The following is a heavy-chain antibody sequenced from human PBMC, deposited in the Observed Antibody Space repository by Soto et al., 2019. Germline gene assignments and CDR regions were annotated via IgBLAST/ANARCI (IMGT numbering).Heavy chain of an antibody. CDR3: AKDRGRQQPHYMDV. CDR1: GFIFSNYG. J-gene: IGHJ6*03. D-gene: IGHD5-18*01. V-gene: IGHV3-30*18. CDR2: ISYDGNDK. Sequence: QVQLVESGGDVVQPGRSLRLSCAASGFIFSNYGMHWVRQVPGKGLEWVAVISYDGNDKDYADSVKGRFTSCRDNHKNTLCLQMSSLRAEDTAVYYCAKDRGRQQPHYMDVWGKGTRVTVSS.